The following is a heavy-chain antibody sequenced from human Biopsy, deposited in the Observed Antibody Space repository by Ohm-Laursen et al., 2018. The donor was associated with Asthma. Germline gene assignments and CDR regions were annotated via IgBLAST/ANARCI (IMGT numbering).Heavy chain of an antibody. J-gene: IGHJ6*02. CDR2: VMTVFVTT. Sequence: GASVNVSCKAPGGTFSNFAISWGRQAPGQGLEWLGGVMTVFVTTNYAQKFHGRVTITADESTSTAYMEVTSLRFGDTAIYYCARCQVGYSSGWSLLLKKIYYSGMDVWGQGTAVTVSS. CDR3: ARCQVGYSSGWSLLLKKIYYSGMDV. V-gene: IGHV1-69*13. D-gene: IGHD6-19*01. CDR1: GGTFSNFA.